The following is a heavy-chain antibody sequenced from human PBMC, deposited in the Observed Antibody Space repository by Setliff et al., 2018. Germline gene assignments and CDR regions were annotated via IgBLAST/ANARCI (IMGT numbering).Heavy chain of an antibody. CDR3: LRLVRYCTTIACQRTSGDEV. CDR2: ISAYNGHT. D-gene: IGHD2-8*01. CDR1: GYNFAESI. V-gene: IGHV1-18*01. J-gene: IGHJ4*02. Sequence: KVSCKASGYNFAESIVSWVRQAPGQGLEWMGWISAYNGHTYSAQKFQARVTLTTDTSTNMAYMELRGLRSDDTAIYYCLRLVRYCTTIACQRTSGDEVWGQGTLVTVSS.